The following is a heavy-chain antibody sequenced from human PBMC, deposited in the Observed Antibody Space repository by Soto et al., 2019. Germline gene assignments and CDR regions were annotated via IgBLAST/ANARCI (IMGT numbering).Heavy chain of an antibody. D-gene: IGHD6-6*01. Sequence: ASVKVSCKASGYTFTGYYMHWVRQAPGQGLEWMEWINPNSGGTNYAQKFQGRVTMTRDTSISTAYMELSRLRSDDTAVYYCARARGEYSSTAYYYYGMDVWGQGTTVTVSS. V-gene: IGHV1-2*02. J-gene: IGHJ6*02. CDR2: INPNSGGT. CDR1: GYTFTGYY. CDR3: ARARGEYSSTAYYYYGMDV.